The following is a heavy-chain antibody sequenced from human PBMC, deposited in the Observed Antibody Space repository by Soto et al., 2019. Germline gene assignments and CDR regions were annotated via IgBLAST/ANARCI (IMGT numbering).Heavy chain of an antibody. J-gene: IGHJ6*02. CDR1: GGSFGGYY. Sequence: LSLTCAVYGGSFGGYYWSWIRQPPGKGLEWIGEINHSGSTNYNPSLKSRVTISVDTSKNQFSLKLSSVTAADTAVYYCARVPGYSSSWYVHYYYGMDVWGQGTTVTVSS. CDR3: ARVPGYSSSWYVHYYYGMDV. CDR2: INHSGST. V-gene: IGHV4-34*01. D-gene: IGHD6-13*01.